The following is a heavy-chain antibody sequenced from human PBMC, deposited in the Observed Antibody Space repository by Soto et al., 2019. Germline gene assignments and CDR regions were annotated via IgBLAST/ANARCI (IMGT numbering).Heavy chain of an antibody. D-gene: IGHD2-21*02. CDR1: GDSVSSGRYY. CDR2: VYFTGAT. J-gene: IGHJ4*02. V-gene: IGHV4-61*01. CDR3: AREGRSTAQFDY. Sequence: QVQLQASGPGLVKPSETLSLTCTVSGDSVSSGRYYWTWIRQAPGQGLEWIGYVYFTGATNYNPALKSRVTMSRDTSKNQFSLKMNSVTAADTGVYFCAREGRSTAQFDYWGQGVLVTVSS.